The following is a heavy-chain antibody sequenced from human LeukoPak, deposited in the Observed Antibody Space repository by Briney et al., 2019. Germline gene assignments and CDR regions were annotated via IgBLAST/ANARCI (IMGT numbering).Heavy chain of an antibody. J-gene: IGHJ4*02. CDR1: GGTFSSYA. CDR2: IIPIFGTA. Sequence: AASVKVSCKASGGTFSSYAIGWVRQAPGQGLEWMGGIIPIFGTANYAQKFQGRVTITADESTSTAYMELSSLRSEDTAVYYCASLYYYDSSGYHPSPDYWGQGTLVTVSS. D-gene: IGHD3-22*01. CDR3: ASLYYYDSSGYHPSPDY. V-gene: IGHV1-69*13.